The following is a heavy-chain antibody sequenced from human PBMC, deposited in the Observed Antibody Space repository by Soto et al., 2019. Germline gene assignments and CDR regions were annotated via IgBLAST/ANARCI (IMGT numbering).Heavy chain of an antibody. CDR2: TYFRSKWYN. D-gene: IGHD5-12*01. Sequence: SQTLSLTCAISGDSVSGNSAAWNWIRKSPSRGLEWLGRTYFRSKWYNDYAVSVKSRIIINPDTSNNQFSLKLNSVTPEDTAVYFCAKGDNLGPKTGYAFDPWGQGIMVTVSS. CDR1: GDSVSGNSAA. J-gene: IGHJ5*02. CDR3: AKGDNLGPKTGYAFDP. V-gene: IGHV6-1*01.